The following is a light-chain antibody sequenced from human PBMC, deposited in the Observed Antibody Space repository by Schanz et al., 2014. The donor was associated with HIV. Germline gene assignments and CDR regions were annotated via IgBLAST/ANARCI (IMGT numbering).Light chain of an antibody. CDR2: GAS. CDR3: QQDGSS. V-gene: IGKV3-20*01. Sequence: EIVLTQSPGTLSLSPGERATLSCRASQSLSASFLAWYQQKPGQAPRLLIYGASTRATGIPDRFSGSGSGTDFTLTISRLEPEDFAVYYCQQDGSSFGPGTKVEIK. J-gene: IGKJ3*01. CDR1: QSLSASF.